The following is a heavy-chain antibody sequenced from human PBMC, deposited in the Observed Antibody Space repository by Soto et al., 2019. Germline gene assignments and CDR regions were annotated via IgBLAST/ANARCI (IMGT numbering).Heavy chain of an antibody. V-gene: IGHV3-74*01. Sequence: GGSLRLSCAASGFTFSNYWMHWVRQAPGKGLVWVSRINSDGSSTSYADSVKGRFTISRDNAKNTLYLQMNSLRAEDTAVYYCARESLGGSWYDYYYYGMDVWGQGTTVTVSS. J-gene: IGHJ6*02. CDR3: ARESLGGSWYDYYYYGMDV. D-gene: IGHD6-13*01. CDR2: INSDGSST. CDR1: GFTFSNYW.